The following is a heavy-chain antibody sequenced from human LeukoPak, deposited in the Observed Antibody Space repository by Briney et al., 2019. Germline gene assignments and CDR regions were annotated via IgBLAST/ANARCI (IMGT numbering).Heavy chain of an antibody. CDR3: AREQIVGAGFDY. V-gene: IGHV3-7*01. J-gene: IGHJ4*02. D-gene: IGHD1-26*01. CDR1: GFTFSSYW. Sequence: GGSLRLSCAASGFTFSSYWMSWVRQAPGKGLEWVANIKQDGSEKYYVDSVKGRFTISRDNAKNSLYLQVDTVRAEDTAVYYCAREQIVGAGFDYWGQGTPVTVSS. CDR2: IKQDGSEK.